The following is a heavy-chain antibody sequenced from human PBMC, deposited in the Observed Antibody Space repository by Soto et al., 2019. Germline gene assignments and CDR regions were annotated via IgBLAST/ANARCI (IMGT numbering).Heavy chain of an antibody. CDR3: ARDDSGFSGSHYIDYFNY. D-gene: IGHD1-26*01. CDR2: IFPGGVNI. J-gene: IGHJ4*02. Sequence: ASVNVSCKAIGYSFTIHYMHWVRQAPGQGLEWMGTIFPGGVNIAYAQKFKGRVTFTRDTSAGTVYMQLSSLTSEDTAVYYCARDDSGFSGSHYIDYFNYWDQGPL. CDR1: GYSFTIHY. V-gene: IGHV1-46*01.